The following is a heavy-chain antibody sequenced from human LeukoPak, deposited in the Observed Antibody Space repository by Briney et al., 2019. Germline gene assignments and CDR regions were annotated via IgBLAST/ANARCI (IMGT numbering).Heavy chain of an antibody. CDR3: AKIPHSSYYYDSSGYLDY. D-gene: IGHD3-22*01. Sequence: GGSLRLSWAASGFSFITYAMNWVRPAPGKGLEWVSAIIGSGGSTYTADSVKGRFTISRNNSKNTLYLQMNSLRAEDTAIYYCAKIPHSSYYYDSSGYLDYWGQGTLVSVSS. J-gene: IGHJ4*02. CDR2: IIGSGGST. V-gene: IGHV3-23*01. CDR1: GFSFITYA.